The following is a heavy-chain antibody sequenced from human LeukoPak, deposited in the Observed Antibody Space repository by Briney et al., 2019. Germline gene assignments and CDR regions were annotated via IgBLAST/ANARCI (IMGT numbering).Heavy chain of an antibody. Sequence: SETLSLTCTVSGGSMSSYYWSWIRQPPGKGLERIGYIYYSGRTNYNPSLKSRVTISVDTSKNQFSLKLSSVTAADTAVYYCARFSGSYYVEFAFDIWGQGTMVTVSS. V-gene: IGHV4-59*01. CDR2: IYYSGRT. CDR1: GGSMSSYY. CDR3: ARFSGSYYVEFAFDI. D-gene: IGHD1-26*01. J-gene: IGHJ3*02.